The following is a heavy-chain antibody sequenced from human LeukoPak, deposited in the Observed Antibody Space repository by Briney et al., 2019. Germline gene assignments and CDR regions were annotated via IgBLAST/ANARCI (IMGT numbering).Heavy chain of an antibody. V-gene: IGHV4-61*02. J-gene: IGHJ6*03. CDR1: GGSLSSGSYY. CDR2: INSGGNT. Sequence: PSETLSLTCTVSGGSLSSGSYYWNWIRQPAGKELEWIGRINSGGNTNYNPSLKSRLTISVDTSKNQLSLKQSSVTAADTAVYYCARETEMYYNFWSGTYIEIYYYYMDVWGKGTTVTVSS. D-gene: IGHD3-3*01. CDR3: ARETEMYYNFWSGTYIEIYYYYMDV.